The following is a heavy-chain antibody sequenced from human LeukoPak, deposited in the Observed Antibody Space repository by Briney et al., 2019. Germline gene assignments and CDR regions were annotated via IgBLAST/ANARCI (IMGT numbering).Heavy chain of an antibody. CDR1: GYTFTSYY. D-gene: IGHD3-22*01. CDR3: TRDLSAYDSSAYSVY. J-gene: IGHJ4*02. V-gene: IGHV1-46*01. Sequence: ASVKVSCKASGYTFTSYYVHWVRQAPGQGLEWMGVINPSGDSTNYAQKFQGRVTMTRDTSTSTVYMELSSLRSEDTAVYYCTRDLSAYDSSAYSVYWGQGTLVTVSS. CDR2: INPSGDST.